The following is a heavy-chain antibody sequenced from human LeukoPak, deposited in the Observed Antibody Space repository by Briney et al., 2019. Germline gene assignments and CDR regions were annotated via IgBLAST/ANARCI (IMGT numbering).Heavy chain of an antibody. CDR1: GFTFDDYA. V-gene: IGHV3-9*01. CDR3: AKAGSSGWYFDY. CDR2: ISWNSGSI. D-gene: IGHD6-19*01. J-gene: IGHJ4*02. Sequence: GRSLRLSCAASGFTFDDYAMHWVQQAPGKGLEWVSGISWNSGSIGYADSVKGRFTISRDNAKNSLYLQMNSLRAEDTALYYCAKAGSSGWYFDYWGQGTLVTVSS.